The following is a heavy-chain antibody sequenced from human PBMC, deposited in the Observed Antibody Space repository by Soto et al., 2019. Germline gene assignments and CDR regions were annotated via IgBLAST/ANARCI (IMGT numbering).Heavy chain of an antibody. V-gene: IGHV4-59*01. Sequence: SETLSLTCTVSGGSISSYYWSWIRQPPGKGLEWIGYIYYSGSTNYNPSLKSRVTISVDTSKNQFSLKLSSVTAADTAVYYCARSLTVTMYYFDYRGQGTLVTGSS. J-gene: IGHJ4*02. CDR1: GGSISSYY. D-gene: IGHD4-17*01. CDR3: ARSLTVTMYYFDY. CDR2: IYYSGST.